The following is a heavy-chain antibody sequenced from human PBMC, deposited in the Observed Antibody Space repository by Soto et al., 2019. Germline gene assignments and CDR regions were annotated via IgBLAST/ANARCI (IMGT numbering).Heavy chain of an antibody. Sequence: ASVKVSCKASGYTFTSYGISWVRQAPGQGLEWMGWISAYNGNTNDAQKLQGRVTMTTDTSTSTAYMELRSLRSDDTAVHYCAKGYGDYPNWFDTWGQGTLVSACS. CDR3: AKGYGDYPNWFDT. V-gene: IGHV1-18*04. CDR2: ISAYNGNT. J-gene: IGHJ5*02. D-gene: IGHD4-17*01. CDR1: GYTFTSYG.